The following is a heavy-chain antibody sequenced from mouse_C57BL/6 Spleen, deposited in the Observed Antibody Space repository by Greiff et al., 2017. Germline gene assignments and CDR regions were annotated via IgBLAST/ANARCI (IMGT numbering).Heavy chain of an antibody. Sequence: EVHLVESGGGLVQPGGSMKLSCAASGFTFSDAWMDWVRQSPEKGLEWVAEIRNKANNHATYYAESVKGRFTISRDDSKSSVYLQMNSLRAEDTGIYYCTRPRSSAWFAYWGQGTLVTVSA. CDR2: IRNKANNHAT. CDR3: TRPRSSAWFAY. V-gene: IGHV6-6*01. CDR1: GFTFSDAW. J-gene: IGHJ3*01.